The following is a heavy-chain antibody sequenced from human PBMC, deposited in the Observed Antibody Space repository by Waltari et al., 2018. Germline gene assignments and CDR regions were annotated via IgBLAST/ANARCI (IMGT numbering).Heavy chain of an antibody. CDR2: VSTDGSST. CDR3: VRDFLHGGS. Sequence: EVQLVESGGGLVQPGGSLRLSCAASGFTFSSYWMHWVRQAPGEGLVWVSRVSTDGSSTSYAASVMGRFSISRDNAKNTLYLQMNSLRAEDTAVYYCVRDFLHGGSWGQGTLVTVSS. V-gene: IGHV3-74*01. CDR1: GFTFSSYW. J-gene: IGHJ5*02. D-gene: IGHD3-16*01.